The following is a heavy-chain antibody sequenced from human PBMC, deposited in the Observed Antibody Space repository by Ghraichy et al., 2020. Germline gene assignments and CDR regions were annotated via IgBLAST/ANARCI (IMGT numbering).Heavy chain of an antibody. CDR3: ASKDGHQNNSQLMGFDY. CDR1: GGTFSSYA. D-gene: IGHD1/OR15-1a*01. V-gene: IGHV1-69*04. Sequence: SVKVSCTASGGTFSSYAISWVRQAPGQGLEWMGRIIPILGIANYAQKFQGRVTITADKSTSTAYMELSSLSSEDTAVYYCASKDGHQNNSQLMGFDYWGQGTLVTVSS. J-gene: IGHJ4*02. CDR2: IIPILGIA.